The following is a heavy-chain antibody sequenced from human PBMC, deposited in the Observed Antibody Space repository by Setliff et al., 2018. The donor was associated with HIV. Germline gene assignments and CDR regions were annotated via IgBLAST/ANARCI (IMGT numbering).Heavy chain of an antibody. CDR3: ARGRGPSRFDY. CDR1: GYTFTSYA. Sequence: ASVKVSCKASGYTFTSYAMHWVRQAPGQRLEWMGWINGGNGNKKYSQKFQGRVTITRETSATTAYMELSSLRSEDTAIYYCARGRGPSRFDYWGQGTLVTVSS. V-gene: IGHV1-3*01. J-gene: IGHJ4*01. CDR2: INGGNGNK.